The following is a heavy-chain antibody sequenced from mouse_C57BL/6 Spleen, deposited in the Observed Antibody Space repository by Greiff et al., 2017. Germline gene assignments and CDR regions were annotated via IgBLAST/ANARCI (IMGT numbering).Heavy chain of an antibody. V-gene: IGHV1-69*01. J-gene: IGHJ2*01. CDR2: IDPSDSYT. Sequence: VQLQQPGAELVMPGASVKLSCKASGYTFTSYWMHWVKQRPGQGLEWIGEIDPSDSYTNYNQKFKGKSTLTVDKSSSTAYMQLSSLTSEDSAVYYCARRGSNYALDYWGQGTTLTVSS. CDR3: ARRGSNYALDY. CDR1: GYTFTSYW. D-gene: IGHD2-5*01.